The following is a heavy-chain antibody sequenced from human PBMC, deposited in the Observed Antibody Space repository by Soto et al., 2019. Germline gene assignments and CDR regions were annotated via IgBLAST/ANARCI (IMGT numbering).Heavy chain of an antibody. CDR1: GYTFTTFA. Sequence: GASVKVSCKASGYTFTTFAIHWVRQAPGQGLEWMGWINAANGIPKYSQKFQDRVTMTTDTSTNTAYMELSSLRSEDTAVYYCATPRPEYSSSSDPYYYYGMDVWGQGTTVTVSS. J-gene: IGHJ6*02. CDR3: ATPRPEYSSSSDPYYYYGMDV. V-gene: IGHV1-3*01. D-gene: IGHD6-6*01. CDR2: INAANGIP.